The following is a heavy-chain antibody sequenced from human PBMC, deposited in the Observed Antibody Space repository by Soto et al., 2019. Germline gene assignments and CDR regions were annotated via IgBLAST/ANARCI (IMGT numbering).Heavy chain of an antibody. J-gene: IGHJ4*02. CDR2: SIPVFGTA. D-gene: IGHD6-13*01. CDR1: GGTFRNYA. Sequence: QVQLVQSVAEVKKPGSSVKLSCKTSGGTFRNYAINWVRQAPGQGLEWMGGSIPVFGTANYAQTFQGRFTITAAESTRTAYMELSSLRSEETAVYYCAIPLPKQQLVRGAFDHWVQGTLVTVAS. CDR3: AIPLPKQQLVRGAFDH. V-gene: IGHV1-69*01.